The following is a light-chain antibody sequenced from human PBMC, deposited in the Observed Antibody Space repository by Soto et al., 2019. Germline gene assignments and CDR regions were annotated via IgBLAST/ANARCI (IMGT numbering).Light chain of an antibody. CDR2: GAS. Sequence: EIVLTQSPGTLSLSPGERATLSCRASQSISSTYLAWYQQKPGQAPRLLIYGASSRATGIPDRFSASGSGTDFTLTIXRLEAEDFAVYYCQQFHGSPRTFGQGTKVDI. V-gene: IGKV3-20*01. CDR3: QQFHGSPRT. J-gene: IGKJ1*01. CDR1: QSISSTY.